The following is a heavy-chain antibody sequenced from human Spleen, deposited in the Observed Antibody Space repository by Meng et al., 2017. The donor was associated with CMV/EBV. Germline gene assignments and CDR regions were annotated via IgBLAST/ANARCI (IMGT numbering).Heavy chain of an antibody. Sequence: SETLSLTCTVSGGSVSSGGFYWSWIRQPPGKGLEWIEYIYCTGNTNYNPSLKSRVTISVDTSKNQFSLKLSSVTAADTAVYYCARDKWELLQGDYYYYGMDVWGQGTTVTVSS. J-gene: IGHJ6*02. CDR3: ARDKWELLQGDYYYYGMDV. CDR1: GGSVSSGGFY. V-gene: IGHV4-61*08. CDR2: IYCTGNT. D-gene: IGHD1-26*01.